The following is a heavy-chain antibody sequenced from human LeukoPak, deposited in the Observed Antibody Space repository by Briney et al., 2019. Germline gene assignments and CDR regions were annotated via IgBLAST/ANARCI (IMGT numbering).Heavy chain of an antibody. J-gene: IGHJ4*02. D-gene: IGHD1-26*01. V-gene: IGHV1-69*13. CDR3: ARAMLKWELLRVEHIVDY. CDR2: IIPIFGTA. Sequence: SVKVSCKASGGTFRSYAITWVRQAPGQGLEWMGGIIPIFGTATYARKFQDRVTITADESTSTAYMELSSLRSEDTAVYYCARAMLKWELLRVEHIVDYWGQGTLVTVSS. CDR1: GGTFRSYA.